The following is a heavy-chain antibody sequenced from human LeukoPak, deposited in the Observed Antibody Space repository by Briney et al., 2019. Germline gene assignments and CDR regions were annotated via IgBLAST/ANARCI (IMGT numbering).Heavy chain of an antibody. D-gene: IGHD3-10*01. CDR3: ARHARRITMVRGVINWFDP. J-gene: IGHJ5*02. CDR1: GGSFSGYY. V-gene: IGHV4-34*01. Sequence: PSETLSLTCAVYGGSFSGYYWSWIRQPPGKGLEWIGEINHSGSTNYNPSLKSRVTISVDTSKNQFSLKLSSVTAADTAVYYCARHARRITMVRGVINWFDPWGQGTLVTVSS. CDR2: INHSGST.